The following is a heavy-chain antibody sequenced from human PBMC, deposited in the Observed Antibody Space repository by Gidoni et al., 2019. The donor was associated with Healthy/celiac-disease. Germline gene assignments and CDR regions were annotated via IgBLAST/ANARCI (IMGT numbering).Heavy chain of an antibody. D-gene: IGHD3-3*01. Sequence: GKGLEWIGYIYYSGSTYYNPSLKSRVTISVDTSKNQFSLKLSSVTAADTAVYYCAREGGGYDFWSGYYIRYFDYWGQGTLVTVSS. J-gene: IGHJ4*02. CDR3: AREGGGYDFWSGYYIRYFDY. V-gene: IGHV4-31*02. CDR2: IYYSGST.